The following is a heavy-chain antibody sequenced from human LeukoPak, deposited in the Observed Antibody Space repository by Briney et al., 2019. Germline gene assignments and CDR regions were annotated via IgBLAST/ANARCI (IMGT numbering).Heavy chain of an antibody. Sequence: SETLSLTCTVSGDSFSSVTDYWAWIRQPPGKGLEWIASGDYSGGKYYNPSLESRVAISTDMSKSQISLKLTSVTGADTAVYYCARVDEGEYSSSSHDYWGQGTLVTVSS. D-gene: IGHD6-6*01. CDR3: ARVDEGEYSSSSHDY. CDR2: GDYSGGK. J-gene: IGHJ4*02. V-gene: IGHV4-39*07. CDR1: GDSFSSVTDY.